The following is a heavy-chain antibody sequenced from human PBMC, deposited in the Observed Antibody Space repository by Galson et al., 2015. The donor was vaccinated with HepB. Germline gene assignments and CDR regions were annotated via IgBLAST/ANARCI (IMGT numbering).Heavy chain of an antibody. D-gene: IGHD2-2*01. CDR1: GGSISTSSYY. Sequence: SETLSLTCSVSGGSISTSSYYWGWIRQPPGKGLEWIGSIYYTGGTYYNPSLESRVTLSVDTSKNQFSLKLSSVTAADTAVYYCASGAVPAAPPLFLSFVYFDSWGQGTLVTVSS. CDR3: ASGAVPAAPPLFLSFVYFDS. CDR2: IYYTGGT. V-gene: IGHV4-39*01. J-gene: IGHJ4*02.